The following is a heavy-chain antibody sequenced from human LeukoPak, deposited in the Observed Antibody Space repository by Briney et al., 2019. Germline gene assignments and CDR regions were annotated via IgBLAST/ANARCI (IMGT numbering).Heavy chain of an antibody. CDR1: GGSISSGDYY. V-gene: IGHV4-30-4*01. CDR2: IYYSGST. J-gene: IGHJ6*02. Sequence: SQTLSLTCTVSGGSISSGDYYWSWLRQPPGKGLEWIGYIYYSGSTYYNPSLKSRVTISVDTSKNQFSLKLSSVTAADTAVYYCARDRRVVPKQTYGMDVWGQGTTVTVSS. D-gene: IGHD2-21*01. CDR3: ARDRRVVPKQTYGMDV.